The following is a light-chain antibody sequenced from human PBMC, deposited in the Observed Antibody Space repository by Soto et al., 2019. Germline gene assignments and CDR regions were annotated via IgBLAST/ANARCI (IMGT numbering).Light chain of an antibody. J-gene: IGLJ3*02. CDR1: SSDIGAGYR. V-gene: IGLV1-40*01. CDR2: DNT. Sequence: QLVLTQPPSVSGAPGERVTISCTGSSSDIGAGYRVRWYQQVPGTAPKLLIYDNTNRPSGVSVRFSGSKSGTSASLAISGLQAEDEADYYCGTWGWGLRVFGAGTKLTVL. CDR3: GTWGWGLRV.